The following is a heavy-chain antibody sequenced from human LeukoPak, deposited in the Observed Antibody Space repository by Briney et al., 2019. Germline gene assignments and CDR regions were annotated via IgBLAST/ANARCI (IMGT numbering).Heavy chain of an antibody. CDR2: INTNTGNP. CDR3: ARDPPREYYYGSGSYKYYYYYYMDV. Sequence: ASVKVSCKASGYTFTSYAMNWVRQAPGQGLEWMGWINTNTGNPTYAQGFTGRFVFSLDTSVSTAYLQISSLKAEDTAVYYCARDPPREYYYGSGSYKYYYYYYMDVWGKGTTVTISS. V-gene: IGHV7-4-1*02. D-gene: IGHD3-10*01. CDR1: GYTFTSYA. J-gene: IGHJ6*03.